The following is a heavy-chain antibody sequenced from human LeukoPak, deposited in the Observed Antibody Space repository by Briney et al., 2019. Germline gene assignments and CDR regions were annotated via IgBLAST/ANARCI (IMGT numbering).Heavy chain of an antibody. J-gene: IGHJ6*02. CDR3: ARHLNYYGSGSYPDYYYYGMDV. V-gene: IGHV5-51*01. D-gene: IGHD3-10*01. CDR1: GYWFIKYW. CDR2: THPGESDT. Sequence: GESLKISCQGSGYWFIKYWIGWVRQMPGKGLEWMGITHPGESDTRYSPSFQGQVTISADKSINTAYLQWSSLKASDTAMYYCARHLNYYGSGSYPDYYYYGMDVWGQGTTVTVSS.